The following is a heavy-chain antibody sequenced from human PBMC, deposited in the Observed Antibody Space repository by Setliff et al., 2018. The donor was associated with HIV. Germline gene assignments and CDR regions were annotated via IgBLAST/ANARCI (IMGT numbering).Heavy chain of an antibody. V-gene: IGHV1-69*13. CDR2: IIHIFNTG. Sequence: ASVKVSCKASGGIFINSAFNWVRQAPGQGLEWMGSIIHIFNTGNYAQNFQGRVTITADGSTSTVYMELSSLRSEDTAVYYCTTGRHYYDSSDYPADPFDVWGQGTLVTVTS. D-gene: IGHD3-22*01. J-gene: IGHJ3*01. CDR3: TTGRHYYDSSDYPADPFDV. CDR1: GGIFINSA.